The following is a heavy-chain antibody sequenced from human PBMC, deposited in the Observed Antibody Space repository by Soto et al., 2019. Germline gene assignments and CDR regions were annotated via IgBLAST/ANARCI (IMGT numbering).Heavy chain of an antibody. J-gene: IGHJ4*02. CDR2: INAANGNT. CDR3: ASAIADACFDY. D-gene: IGHD6-13*01. CDR1: GYIFTSYD. V-gene: IGHV1-3*01. Sequence: GASVKVSCKASGYIFTSYDIHWVRQAPGQRLEWMGRINAANGNTKYSQRFQGRVTITRDASANTAYMDLSSLRSEDAAVYYCASAIADACFDYWGQGTQVTVSS.